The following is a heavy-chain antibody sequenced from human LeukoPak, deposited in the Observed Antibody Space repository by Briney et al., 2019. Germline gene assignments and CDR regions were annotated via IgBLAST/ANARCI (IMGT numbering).Heavy chain of an antibody. CDR2: ISSRSSYI. CDR3: ARDRDDYVWGSYRYRRGHFDY. CDR1: GFTFSSYS. V-gene: IGHV3-21*01. D-gene: IGHD3-16*02. J-gene: IGHJ4*02. Sequence: GGSLRLSCAASGFTFSSYSMNWVRQAPGKGLEGVSSISSRSSYIYYADSVNGRFTISRDNAKNSLYLQMNSLRAEGTAVYYCARDRDDYVWGSYRYRRGHFDYWGQGTLVTVSS.